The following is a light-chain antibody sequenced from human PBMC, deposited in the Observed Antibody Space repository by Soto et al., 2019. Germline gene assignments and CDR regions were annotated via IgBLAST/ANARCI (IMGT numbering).Light chain of an antibody. CDR1: SSDVGGYNY. CDR3: SSYADSNNLV. J-gene: IGLJ3*02. CDR2: EVN. Sequence: QSVLTQPPSASGSPGQSVAISCTGTSSDVGGYNYVSWYQQHPGKAPKLMIYEVNKRPSGVPDRFSASKSGNTASLTVSGLQAEDEADYYCSSYADSNNLVFGGGTKLTVL. V-gene: IGLV2-8*01.